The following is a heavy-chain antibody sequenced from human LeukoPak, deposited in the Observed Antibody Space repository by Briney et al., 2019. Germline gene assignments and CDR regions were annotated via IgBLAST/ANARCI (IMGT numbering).Heavy chain of an antibody. V-gene: IGHV3-23*01. CDR3: AKSLCGSTGCHTDNDGFDV. Sequence: GGSLRLSCVASAFSFSNHAMNWVRQAPGKGLEWVSVISGRGASTNYADSVQGRFTISRDNSKNTLYLQMNTLRAEDTAVYYCAKSLCGSTGCHTDNDGFDVWGQGTMVTVAS. J-gene: IGHJ3*01. CDR1: AFSFSNHA. CDR2: ISGRGAST. D-gene: IGHD2-2*01.